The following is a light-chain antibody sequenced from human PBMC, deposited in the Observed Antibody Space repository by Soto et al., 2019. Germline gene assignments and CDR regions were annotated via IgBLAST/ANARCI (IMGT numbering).Light chain of an antibody. J-gene: IGKJ2*01. CDR1: QSLVYSDGNTY. CDR3: LQGTHWSYT. V-gene: IGKV2-30*01. Sequence: DVVMTQSPLSLPVTLGQPASISCRSRQSLVYSDGNTYLNWFQQRPGQSPSRLIYKPSKRDSGVRDRFSGSGSCSDFTVNISRVEAEDVGVYYCLQGTHWSYTLGQWTKREIK. CDR2: KPS.